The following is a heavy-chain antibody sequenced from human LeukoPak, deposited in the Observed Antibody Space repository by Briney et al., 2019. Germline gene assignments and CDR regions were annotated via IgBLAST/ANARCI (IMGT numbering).Heavy chain of an antibody. CDR1: GFTFSDYY. CDR2: ISSSGSTI. J-gene: IGHJ3*02. V-gene: IGHV3-11*01. D-gene: IGHD3-16*01. CDR3: AREDYWGAFDI. Sequence: GGPLRLSCAASGFTFSDYYLSWIRQAPGKGLEWVSYISSSGSTIYYADAVKGRITISRDNDKNSLYLQMNSPRAEDTAVYYCAREDYWGAFDIWGQGTMVTVSS.